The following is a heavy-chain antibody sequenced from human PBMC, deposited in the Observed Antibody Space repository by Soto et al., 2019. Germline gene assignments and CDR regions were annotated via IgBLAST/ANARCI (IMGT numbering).Heavy chain of an antibody. CDR1: GFTFSSYW. D-gene: IGHD2-15*01. CDR2: IKQDGSEK. V-gene: IGHV3-7*01. J-gene: IGHJ6*03. Sequence: GGSLRLSCAASGFTFSSYWMSWVRQAPGKGLEWVANIKQDGSEKYYVDSVKGRFTISRDNAKNSLYLQMNSLRAEDTAVYYCARDRRSGGGSCYPECYYYYYMDVWGKGTTVTVSS. CDR3: ARDRRSGGGSCYPECYYYYYMDV.